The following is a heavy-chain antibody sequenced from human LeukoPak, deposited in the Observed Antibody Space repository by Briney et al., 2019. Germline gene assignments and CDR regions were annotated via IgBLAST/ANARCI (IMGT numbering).Heavy chain of an antibody. CDR1: GFTVSSNY. D-gene: IGHD4-17*01. CDR2: IYSGGST. V-gene: IGHV3-66*02. J-gene: IGHJ3*02. CDR3: ATPTVTTPGYAFDI. Sequence: GGSLRLSCAASGFTVSSNYMSWVRQAPGKGLEWVSVIYSGGSTYYADSVKGRFTISRDNSKNPLYLQMNSLRAEDTAVYYCATPTVTTPGYAFDIWGQGTMVTVSS.